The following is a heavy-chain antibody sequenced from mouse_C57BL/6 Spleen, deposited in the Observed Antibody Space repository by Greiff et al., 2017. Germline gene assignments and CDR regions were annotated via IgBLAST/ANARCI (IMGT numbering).Heavy chain of an antibody. CDR3: AREGNYYGSSWFAY. D-gene: IGHD1-1*01. J-gene: IGHJ3*01. V-gene: IGHV5-16*01. Sequence: DVKLVESEGGLVQPGSSMKLSCTASGFTFSDYYMAWVRQVPEKGLEWVANINYDGSSTYYLDSLKSRFIISRDNAKNILYLQMSSLKSEDTDTYYCAREGNYYGSSWFAYWGQGTLVTVSA. CDR1: GFTFSDYY. CDR2: INYDGSST.